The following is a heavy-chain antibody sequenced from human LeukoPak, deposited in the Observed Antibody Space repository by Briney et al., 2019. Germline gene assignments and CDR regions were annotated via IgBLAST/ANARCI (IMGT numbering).Heavy chain of an antibody. V-gene: IGHV3-30*18. CDR3: AKATVTRGGYYYYGMDV. CDR1: GFTLSSYG. D-gene: IGHD4-17*01. CDR2: ISYDGSNK. Sequence: GGSLRLSCAASGFTLSSYGMHWVRQAPGKGLEWVAVISYDGSNKYYADSVKGRFTISRDNSKNTLYLQMNSLRAEDTAVYYCAKATVTRGGYYYYGMDVWGQATTVTVSS. J-gene: IGHJ6*02.